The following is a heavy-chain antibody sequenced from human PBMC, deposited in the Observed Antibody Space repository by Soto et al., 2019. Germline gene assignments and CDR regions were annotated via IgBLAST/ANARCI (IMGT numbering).Heavy chain of an antibody. CDR2: ISGSGSST. D-gene: IGHD2-21*02. J-gene: IGHJ4*02. CDR1: GFTFINYA. Sequence: EVQLLESGGGLVQPGGSLRLSCAASGFTFINYAVSWVRQAPGKGLEWVSTISGSGSSTYFADSVKGRFTISRDNSKNTLYLQTNSLRAEDTAVYFCAKVGTAIYYFVYWGQGALVTVSS. V-gene: IGHV3-23*01. CDR3: AKVGTAIYYFVY.